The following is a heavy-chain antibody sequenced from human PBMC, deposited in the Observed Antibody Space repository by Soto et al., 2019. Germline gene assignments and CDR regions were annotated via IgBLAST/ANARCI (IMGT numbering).Heavy chain of an antibody. Sequence: EVQLVQSGAEVKEPGESLRISCKGSGYSFTSYWISWVRQMPGKGLEWMGRIDPSDSYTNYSPSFQGHVTISADKSISTAYLQWSSLKASDTAMYYCARLAMATRRGYYGMDVWGQGTTVTVSS. J-gene: IGHJ6*02. CDR2: IDPSDSYT. CDR1: GYSFTSYW. D-gene: IGHD5-12*01. CDR3: ARLAMATRRGYYGMDV. V-gene: IGHV5-10-1*01.